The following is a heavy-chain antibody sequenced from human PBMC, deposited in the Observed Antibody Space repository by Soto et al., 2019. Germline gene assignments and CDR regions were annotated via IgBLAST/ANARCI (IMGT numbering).Heavy chain of an antibody. Sequence: QVQLVESGGGVVQPGRSLRLSCAASGFTFSSYGMHWVRQAPGKGLEWVAVIWNDGSEKYHADSVKGRFTISRDNSKNTLYLQMNSLRAEDTAVYYCAGDTQGRRYDIDYWGQGPLVTVSS. CDR2: IWNDGSEK. V-gene: IGHV3-33*01. CDR3: AGDTQGRRYDIDY. D-gene: IGHD5-12*01. CDR1: GFTFSSYG. J-gene: IGHJ4*02.